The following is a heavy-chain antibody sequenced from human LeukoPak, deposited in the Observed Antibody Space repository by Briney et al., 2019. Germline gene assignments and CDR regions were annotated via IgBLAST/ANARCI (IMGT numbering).Heavy chain of an antibody. D-gene: IGHD3-9*01. Sequence: GGSLRPSCAASGFTFSSYAMSWVRQAPGKGLEWVSAISGSGGSTYYADSVKGGFTISRDNSKNTLYLQMNRLRAEDTAVYYCAKDRSILTGYPNWFDPWGQGTLVTVSS. CDR1: GFTFSSYA. CDR3: AKDRSILTGYPNWFDP. V-gene: IGHV3-23*01. J-gene: IGHJ5*02. CDR2: ISGSGGST.